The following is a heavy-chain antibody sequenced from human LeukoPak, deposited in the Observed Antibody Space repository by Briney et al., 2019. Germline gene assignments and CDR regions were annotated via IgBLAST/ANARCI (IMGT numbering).Heavy chain of an antibody. D-gene: IGHD2-21*02. J-gene: IGHJ4*02. V-gene: IGHV4-34*01. Sequence: PSETLSLTCAVYGGSFSGYYWSWIRQPPGKGLEWMGEIYHSGSTNYNPSLKSRVTISVDPSKNQFSLKLRSLSAAGTAVYYCERTLTCGGGDCYFDYWGQGTLVTVSS. CDR1: GGSFSGYY. CDR2: IYHSGST. CDR3: ERTLTCGGGDCYFDY.